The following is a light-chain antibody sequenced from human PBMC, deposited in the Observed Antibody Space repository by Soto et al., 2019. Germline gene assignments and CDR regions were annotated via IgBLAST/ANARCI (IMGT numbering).Light chain of an antibody. CDR2: GVS. CDR3: QQFYKGWT. Sequence: DIQMTQSPSTLSASVGDRVTITCRASQSVGRSLAWYQQQPGKAPKLLIYGVSTLESGVPSRFSGFGSGTEFTLSISSLQPGDFGIYYCQQFYKGWTFGQGTRV. J-gene: IGKJ1*01. V-gene: IGKV1-5*01. CDR1: QSVGRS.